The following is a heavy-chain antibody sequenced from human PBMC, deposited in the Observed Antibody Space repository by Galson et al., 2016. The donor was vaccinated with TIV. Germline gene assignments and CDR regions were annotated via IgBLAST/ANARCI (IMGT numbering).Heavy chain of an antibody. D-gene: IGHD5-18*01. CDR1: GGTFSSYV. J-gene: IGHJ6*02. Sequence: SVKVSCKASGGTFSSYVFNWVRLAPGQGLEWMGGIIPLFRTTNYAQTFQGRVTITADKSTNTAYMELNSLKYGDTAVYYCATDRNTAFDTYHYYDGMDVWGQGTTVIVSS. CDR2: IIPLFRTT. CDR3: ATDRNTAFDTYHYYDGMDV. V-gene: IGHV1-69*06.